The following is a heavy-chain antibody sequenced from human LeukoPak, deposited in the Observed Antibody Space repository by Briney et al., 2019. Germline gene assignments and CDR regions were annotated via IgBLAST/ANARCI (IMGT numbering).Heavy chain of an antibody. Sequence: PGGSLRLSCAASGFTFSSYGMHWVRQAPGKGLEWVTFIRHDGRNKYYADSLKGRFTISRDNSKNTLYLQMNSLRVEDTAVYYCARDQTKWEPLRRRDYYYMDVWGKGTTVTVSS. CDR2: IRHDGRNK. D-gene: IGHD1-26*01. CDR3: ARDQTKWEPLRRRDYYYMDV. V-gene: IGHV3-30*02. CDR1: GFTFSSYG. J-gene: IGHJ6*03.